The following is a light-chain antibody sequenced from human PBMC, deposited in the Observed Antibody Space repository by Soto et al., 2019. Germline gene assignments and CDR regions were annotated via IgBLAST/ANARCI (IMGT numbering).Light chain of an antibody. J-gene: IGKJ2*01. CDR1: QSIRTW. Sequence: DIQMTQSPSTLSASVGDRVTITCRASQSIRTWLAWYQQKPGTAPKLLIYKASSLQSGVPLRFSGSGSGTEFTLTISSLQPDDFATYYCQQYNNYPYTFGQGTKVDIK. CDR3: QQYNNYPYT. V-gene: IGKV1-5*03. CDR2: KAS.